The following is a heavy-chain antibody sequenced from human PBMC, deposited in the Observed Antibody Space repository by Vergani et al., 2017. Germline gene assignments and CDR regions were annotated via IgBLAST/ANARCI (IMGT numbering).Heavy chain of an antibody. CDR1: GYTLTELS. CDR2: INPNSGGT. V-gene: IGHV1-2*02. D-gene: IGHD3-10*01. J-gene: IGHJ6*02. CDR3: ARGRRRGFGELLPVYYYYGMDV. Sequence: QVQLVQSGAEVKKPGASVKVSCKVSGYTLTELSMHWVRQAPGKGLEWMGWINPNSGGTNYAQKFQGRVTMTRDTSISTAYMELSRLRSDDTAVYYCARGRRRGFGELLPVYYYYGMDVWGQGTTVTVSS.